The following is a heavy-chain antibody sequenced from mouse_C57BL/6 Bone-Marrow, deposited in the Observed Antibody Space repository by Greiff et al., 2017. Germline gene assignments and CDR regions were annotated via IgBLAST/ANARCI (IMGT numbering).Heavy chain of an antibody. D-gene: IGHD1-1*01. CDR2: ILPGSGST. V-gene: IGHV1-9*01. J-gene: IGHJ1*03. CDR1: GYTFTGYW. CDR3: ARAFLYYYGSSYWYFDV. Sequence: VQLQESGAELMKPGASVKLSCKATGYTFTGYWIEWVKQRPGHGLEWIGEILPGSGSTNYNEKFKGKATFTADTSSNTAYMQLSSLTTEDSAIYYCARAFLYYYGSSYWYFDVWGTGTTVTVSS.